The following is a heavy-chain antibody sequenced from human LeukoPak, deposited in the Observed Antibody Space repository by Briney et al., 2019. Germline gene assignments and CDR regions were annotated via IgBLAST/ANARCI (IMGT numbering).Heavy chain of an antibody. CDR2: ISSSSSYI. Sequence: RGSLRLSCAAAGFTFSSYSMNWVRQAPGKGLEWVSSISSSSSYIYYADSVKGRFTISRDNDKNSLYLQMNSMRVEDTAVYYCASLKYVSGFDYWGQGTLVTVSS. V-gene: IGHV3-21*01. CDR3: ASLKYVSGFDY. CDR1: GFTFSSYS. J-gene: IGHJ4*02. D-gene: IGHD1-26*01.